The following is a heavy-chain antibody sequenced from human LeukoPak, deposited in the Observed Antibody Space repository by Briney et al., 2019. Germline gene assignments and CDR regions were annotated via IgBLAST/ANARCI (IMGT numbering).Heavy chain of an antibody. CDR1: GYSFTNYY. J-gene: IGHJ4*02. Sequence: ASVKVSCKASGYSFTNYYIHWVRQAPGQGLEWMGRINPSGGSTSYAQNFQGRVTMTRDTSTSTVYMELSSLRSEDTAVYYCARDAGLSLYCSGGSCFADYWGQRTLVTVS. V-gene: IGHV1-46*01. D-gene: IGHD2-15*01. CDR3: ARDAGLSLYCSGGSCFADY. CDR2: INPSGGST.